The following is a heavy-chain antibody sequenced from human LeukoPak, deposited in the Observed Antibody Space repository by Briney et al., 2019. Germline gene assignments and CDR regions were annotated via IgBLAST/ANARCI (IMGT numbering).Heavy chain of an antibody. CDR1: GFSFSAHW. V-gene: IGHV3-74*01. D-gene: IGHD2-8*01. J-gene: IGHJ4*02. CDR3: AKDKWWGASDH. CDR2: INGDATAT. Sequence: GGSLRLSCAASGFSFSAHWMHWVRQAPGKGLVWVAQINGDATATNYAGSVKGRFTISRDNAKNTVHLQMSTLTAEDTAVYYCAKDKWWGASDHWGQGSLVAVSS.